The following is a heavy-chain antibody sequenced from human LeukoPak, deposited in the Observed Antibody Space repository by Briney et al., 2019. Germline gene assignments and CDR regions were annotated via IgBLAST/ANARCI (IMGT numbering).Heavy chain of an antibody. Sequence: GGSPRLSCAASGFTFSSYSMNWVRQAPGKGLEWVSYISSSSSTIYYADSVKGRFTISRDNAKNSLYLQMNSLRAEDTAVYYCARAVEYSGYDYGRYYFDYWGQGTLVTVSS. J-gene: IGHJ4*02. D-gene: IGHD5-12*01. CDR2: ISSSSSTI. CDR1: GFTFSSYS. V-gene: IGHV3-48*01. CDR3: ARAVEYSGYDYGRYYFDY.